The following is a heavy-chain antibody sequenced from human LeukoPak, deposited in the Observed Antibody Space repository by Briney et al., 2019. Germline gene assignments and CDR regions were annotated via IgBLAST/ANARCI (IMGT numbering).Heavy chain of an antibody. J-gene: IGHJ4*02. D-gene: IGHD3-22*01. CDR3: ARELDSSGYDF. Sequence: GESLRLSCAASGLTFRSYSMSWVRQAPGKGLEWVASISKSGSHIYYADSVRGRFSITRDNDKNLLYLQMNSLRAEDTAVYYCARELDSSGYDFWGKGTLVTVSS. CDR1: GLTFRSYS. V-gene: IGHV3-21*01. CDR2: ISKSGSHI.